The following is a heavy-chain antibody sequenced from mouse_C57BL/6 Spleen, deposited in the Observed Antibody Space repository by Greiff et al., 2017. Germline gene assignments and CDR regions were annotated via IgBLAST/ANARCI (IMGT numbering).Heavy chain of an antibody. CDR1: GFNIKDDY. CDR2: IDPENGDT. Sequence: EVKLVESGAELVRPGASVKLSCTASGFNIKDDYMHWVKQRPEQGLEWIGWIDPENGDTEYASKFQGKATITADTSSNTAYLQLSSLTSEDTAVYYCTTYGSSPRWGQGTLVTVSA. D-gene: IGHD1-1*01. J-gene: IGHJ3*02. CDR3: TTYGSSPR. V-gene: IGHV14-4*01.